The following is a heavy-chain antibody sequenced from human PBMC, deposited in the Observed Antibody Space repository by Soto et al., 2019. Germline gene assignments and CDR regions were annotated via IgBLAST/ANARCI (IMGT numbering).Heavy chain of an antibody. Sequence: QLQLQESGPGLVKPSETLSLTCTVSGGSISSISYYWGWIRQPPGKGLEWIGSVYYSGNTYYNPSLKSRVTISVDTSKNQFSLKLSSVTAADTAVYYCARSGDYFDYWGQGTLVTVSS. CDR2: VYYSGNT. V-gene: IGHV4-39*01. CDR3: ARSGDYFDY. J-gene: IGHJ4*02. CDR1: GGSISSISYY. D-gene: IGHD7-27*01.